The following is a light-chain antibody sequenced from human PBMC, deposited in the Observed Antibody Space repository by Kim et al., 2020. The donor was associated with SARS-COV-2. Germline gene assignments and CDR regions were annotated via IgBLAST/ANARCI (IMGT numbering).Light chain of an antibody. J-gene: IGKJ5*01. V-gene: IGKV3-20*01. CDR1: QIIDNKY. CDR2: GAS. CDR3: QHYGTSLPIT. Sequence: PGERATLSCRVSQIIDNKYFAWYQQKPGQAPRLLIFGASSRATGIPDRFRGSGSGTDFALTISRLEPEDLAVYYCQHYGTSLPITFGQGTRLEIK.